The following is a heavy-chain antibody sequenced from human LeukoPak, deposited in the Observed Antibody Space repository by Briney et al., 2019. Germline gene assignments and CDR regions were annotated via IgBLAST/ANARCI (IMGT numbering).Heavy chain of an antibody. V-gene: IGHV3-53*01. J-gene: IGHJ4*02. CDR3: ATFPLYSTFGK. Sequence: GGSLRLSCAASGFTVSGNYMSWVRQAPGKGLEWVSVIYSGGTTCYADSVKGRFTISRDNSKNTLYLQMNSLRAEDTAVYYCATFPLYSTFGKWGQGTLVTVSS. CDR2: IYSGGTT. D-gene: IGHD6-13*01. CDR1: GFTVSGNY.